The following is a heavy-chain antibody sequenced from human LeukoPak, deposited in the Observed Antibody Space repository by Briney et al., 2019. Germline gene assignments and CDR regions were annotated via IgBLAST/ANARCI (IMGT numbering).Heavy chain of an antibody. CDR1: GDSVSSNSVA. CDR3: ARVPGDLLYGMDV. Sequence: SQTLSLTCAISGDSVSSNSVAWNWIRQSPSRGLEWLGRTYYRSKWYNEYAVSVKSRIIINPDTFKNQFSLQLNSVTPEDTAVYYRARVPGDLLYGMDVWGQGTTVIVSS. D-gene: IGHD7-27*01. CDR2: TYYRSKWYN. J-gene: IGHJ6*02. V-gene: IGHV6-1*01.